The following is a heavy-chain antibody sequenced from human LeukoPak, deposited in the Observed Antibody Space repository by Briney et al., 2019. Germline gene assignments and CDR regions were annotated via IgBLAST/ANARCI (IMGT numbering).Heavy chain of an antibody. J-gene: IGHJ4*02. CDR2: IYYSGST. V-gene: IGHV4-30-4*01. Sequence: SETLSLTCTVSGASISTGDYYWSWIRQPPGKGLEWIGYIYYSGSTHYNPSLKSRVTISVDTPKNQFSLKLSSVTAADTAVYYCARGPNYVWGSYRYFDYWGQGTLVTVSS. D-gene: IGHD3-16*02. CDR1: GASISTGDYY. CDR3: ARGPNYVWGSYRYFDY.